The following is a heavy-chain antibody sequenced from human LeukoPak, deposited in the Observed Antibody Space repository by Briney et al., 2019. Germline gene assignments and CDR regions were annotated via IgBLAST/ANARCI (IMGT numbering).Heavy chain of an antibody. V-gene: IGHV1-2*02. D-gene: IGHD3-22*01. Sequence: ASVKVSCKASGYTFTGYYMHWVRQAPGQGLEWMGWINPNSGGTNYAQKFQGRVTMTRDTSISTAYMELSRLRSDDTAAYYCARVSVYYDSSGSLDYWGQGTLVTVSS. CDR3: ARVSVYYDSSGSLDY. J-gene: IGHJ4*02. CDR2: INPNSGGT. CDR1: GYTFTGYY.